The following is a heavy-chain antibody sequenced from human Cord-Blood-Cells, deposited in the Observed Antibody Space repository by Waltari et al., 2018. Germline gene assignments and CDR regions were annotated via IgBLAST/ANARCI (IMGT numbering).Heavy chain of an antibody. CDR3: ARAPQYSSSSAFDI. CDR2: INHSGST. CDR1: GGSFSGYY. V-gene: IGHV4-34*01. Sequence: QVQLQQWGAGLLKPSETLSPTCAVYGGSFSGYYWSWIRHPPGKGLEWIGEINHSGSTNYNPSLKSRVTISVDTSKNQFSLKLSSVTAADTAVYYCARAPQYSSSSAFDIWGQGTMVTVSS. J-gene: IGHJ3*02. D-gene: IGHD6-6*01.